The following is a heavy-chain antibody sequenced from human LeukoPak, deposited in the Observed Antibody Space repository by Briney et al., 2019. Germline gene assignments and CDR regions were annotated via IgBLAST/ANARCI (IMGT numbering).Heavy chain of an antibody. CDR2: TYYRSKWFN. CDR3: ARDRIAVTGSRWDAFDV. Sequence: SQTLSLTCAISGDSVSSKSAAWNWIRQSPSRGLEWLGRTYYRSKWFNDYAVSVKSRITFNPDTSKHQFSLQLNSATPEDTAVYYCARDRIAVTGSRWDAFDVWGQGTMVTVSS. V-gene: IGHV6-1*01. D-gene: IGHD6-19*01. J-gene: IGHJ3*01. CDR1: GDSVSSKSAA.